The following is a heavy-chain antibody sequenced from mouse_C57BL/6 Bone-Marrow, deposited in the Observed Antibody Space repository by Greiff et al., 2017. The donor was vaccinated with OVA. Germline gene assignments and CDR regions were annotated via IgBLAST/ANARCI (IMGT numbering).Heavy chain of an antibody. V-gene: IGHV1-69*01. CDR2: IDPSDSYT. D-gene: IGHD3-1*01. CDR1: GYTFTSYW. J-gene: IGHJ2*01. Sequence: QVQLKQPGAELVMPGASVKLSCKASGYTFTSYWMHWVKQRPGQGLEWIGEIDPSDSYTNYNQKFKGKSTLTVDKSSSTAYMQLSSLTSDDSAVYYCARSPAEKGDFDYWGQGTTLTVSS. CDR3: ARSPAEKGDFDY.